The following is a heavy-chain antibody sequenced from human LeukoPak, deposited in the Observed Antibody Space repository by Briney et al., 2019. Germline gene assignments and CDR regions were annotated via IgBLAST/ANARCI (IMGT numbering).Heavy chain of an antibody. CDR1: GYTFTDYY. CDR2: INPNSGGT. V-gene: IGHV1-2*02. J-gene: IGHJ6*03. Sequence: ASVKVSCKASGYTFTDYYMHWVRQAPGQGLEWMGWINPNSGGTNYAQKFQGRVTMTRDTSISTAYMELSRLRSDDTAVHYCARSPYYYYYMDVWGKGTTVTVSS. CDR3: ARSPYYYYYMDV.